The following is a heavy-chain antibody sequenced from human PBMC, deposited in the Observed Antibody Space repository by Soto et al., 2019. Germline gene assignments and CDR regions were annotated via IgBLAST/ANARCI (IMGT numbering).Heavy chain of an antibody. J-gene: IGHJ4*02. Sequence: QLQLQESGPGLVKPSETLSLTCTVSGGSISSSSYYWGWIRQPPGKGLEWIGSIYYSGSTYYNPSLKSRVTISVDTSKNQFSLKLSSVTAADTAVYYCARQQWLVLDFDYWGQGTLVTVSS. CDR3: ARQQWLVLDFDY. CDR1: GGSISSSSYY. D-gene: IGHD6-19*01. V-gene: IGHV4-39*01. CDR2: IYYSGST.